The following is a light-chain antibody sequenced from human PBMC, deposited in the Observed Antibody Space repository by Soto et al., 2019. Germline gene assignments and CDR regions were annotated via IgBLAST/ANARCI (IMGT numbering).Light chain of an antibody. J-gene: IGLJ3*02. V-gene: IGLV2-11*01. CDR2: DVS. CDR3: CSYAGSYPLWV. CDR1: SSDVGGYNF. Sequence: QSVLTQPRSVSGSPGQSVTISCTGTSSDVGGYNFVSWYQQYPGKAPKLIIYDVSKRPSGVPDRFSGSKSGNTASLTISGLQAEDEADFYCCSYAGSYPLWVFGGGTKLTVL.